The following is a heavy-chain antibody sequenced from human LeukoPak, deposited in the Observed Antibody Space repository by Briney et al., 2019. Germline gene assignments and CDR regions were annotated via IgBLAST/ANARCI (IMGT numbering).Heavy chain of an antibody. CDR2: ISSSSSTI. J-gene: IGHJ6*02. D-gene: IGHD6-13*01. V-gene: IGHV3-48*01. Sequence: GESLRLSCAASGFTFSSYSMNWVRQAPGKGLEWVPYISSSSSTIYYADSVKGRFTISRDNAKNSLYLQMNSLRAEDTAVYYCASYSSSWYDYYYGMDVWGQGTTVTVSS. CDR1: GFTFSSYS. CDR3: ASYSSSWYDYYYGMDV.